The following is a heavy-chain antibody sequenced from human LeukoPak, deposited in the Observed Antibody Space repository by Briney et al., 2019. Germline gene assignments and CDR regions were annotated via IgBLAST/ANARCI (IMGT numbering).Heavy chain of an antibody. CDR1: GGSFSGYY. V-gene: IGHV4-31*11. D-gene: IGHD3-22*01. CDR3: ARRKASTYYYDSSGYADAFDI. J-gene: IGHJ3*02. Sequence: SETLSLTCAVYGGSFSGYYWSWIRQHPGKGLEWIGYIYYSGSTYYNPSLKSRVTIAVDTSKNQFSLKLSSVTAADTAVYYCARRKASTYYYDSSGYADAFDIWGQGTMVTVSS. CDR2: IYYSGST.